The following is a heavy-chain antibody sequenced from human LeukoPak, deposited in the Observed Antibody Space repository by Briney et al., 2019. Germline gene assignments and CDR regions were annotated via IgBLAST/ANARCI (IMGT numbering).Heavy chain of an antibody. Sequence: SETLSLTCAVSGGSISSGGYSWSWIRQPPGKGLEWIGYIYHSGSTNYNPSLKSRVTISVDTSKNQFSLKLSSVTAADTAVYYCARATIYSGSYSLDYWGQGTLVTVSS. V-gene: IGHV4-30-2*01. D-gene: IGHD1-26*01. CDR1: GGSISSGGYS. CDR3: ARATIYSGSYSLDY. J-gene: IGHJ4*02. CDR2: IYHSGST.